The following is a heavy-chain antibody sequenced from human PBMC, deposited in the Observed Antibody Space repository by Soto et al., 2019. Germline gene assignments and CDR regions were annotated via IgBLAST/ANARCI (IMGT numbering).Heavy chain of an antibody. D-gene: IGHD6-19*01. CDR3: ARCYCSVGSCFTCWHFDL. V-gene: IGHV1-18*01. CDR2: IGPYIGKT. Sequence: QGQLVQSGAEVRKPGASVKVSCQASGYXXNNYXXXXXXXXXXXXXXXXXXIGPYIGKTDYAQKFRDRVTMTADPSTNTAYMELRSLTSDDSAFYYCARCYCSVGSCFTCWHFDLWGRGTLVTVSS. J-gene: IGHJ2*01. CDR1: GYXXNNYX.